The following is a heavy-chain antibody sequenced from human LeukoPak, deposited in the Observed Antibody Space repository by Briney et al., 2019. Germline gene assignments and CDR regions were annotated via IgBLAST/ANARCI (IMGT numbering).Heavy chain of an antibody. CDR2: MSPTSGTT. CDR3: AKAAPPKMTTRDAFDF. J-gene: IGHJ3*01. V-gene: IGHV1-8*01. D-gene: IGHD4-17*01. Sequence: ASVKVSCKASGYTFTTSDIHWVRQAPGQGLEWMGWMSPTSGTTDFAQNFQGRVTLTRNTAISTAYMELRGLKSEDTAVYYCAKAAPPKMTTRDAFDFWGQGTTVIVSS. CDR1: GYTFTTSD.